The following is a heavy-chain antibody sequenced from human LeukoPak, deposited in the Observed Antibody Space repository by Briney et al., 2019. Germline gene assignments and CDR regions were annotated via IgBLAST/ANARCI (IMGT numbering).Heavy chain of an antibody. CDR3: ASAANYDSSGGPFDY. Sequence: GGSLRLSCAASEFTFSSYAMHWVRQAPGKGLEWVAVISYDGSNKYYADSVKGRFTISRDNSKNTLYLQMNSLRAEDTAVYYCASAANYDSSGGPFDYWGQGTLVTVSS. J-gene: IGHJ4*02. D-gene: IGHD3-22*01. CDR2: ISYDGSNK. V-gene: IGHV3-30-3*01. CDR1: EFTFSSYA.